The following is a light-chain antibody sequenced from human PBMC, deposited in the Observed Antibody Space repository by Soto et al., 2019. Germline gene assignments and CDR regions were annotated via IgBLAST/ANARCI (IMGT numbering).Light chain of an antibody. CDR2: DAS. Sequence: DIQMTQSPSTLSATAGDRVTITCRASQSISSWLAWYQHKPGKAPKLLIYDASNLDSGVPSRFSGSGSGTEFSLTISNLQPDDFATYYCQQYENYWTFGQGTRLEIK. J-gene: IGKJ1*01. V-gene: IGKV1-5*01. CDR3: QQYENYWT. CDR1: QSISSW.